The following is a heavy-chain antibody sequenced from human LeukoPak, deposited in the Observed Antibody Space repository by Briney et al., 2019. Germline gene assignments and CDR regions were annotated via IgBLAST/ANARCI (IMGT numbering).Heavy chain of an antibody. CDR1: GFTFSNYW. D-gene: IGHD3-22*01. J-gene: IGHJ3*02. CDR3: ARDLPSGYYLDAFDI. V-gene: IGHV3-7*04. Sequence: QPGGSLRLSCAASGFTFSNYWMNWVRQAPGKGLEWVANIKQDGSEMYSVDSVKGRFTISRGNAKNSLYLQMNSLRAEDTAVYYCARDLPSGYYLDAFDIWGQGTMVTVSS. CDR2: IKQDGSEM.